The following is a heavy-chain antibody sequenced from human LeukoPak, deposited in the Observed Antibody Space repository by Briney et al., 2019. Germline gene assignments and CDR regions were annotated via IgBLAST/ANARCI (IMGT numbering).Heavy chain of an antibody. CDR1: GFIFSDYG. V-gene: IGHV3-23*01. D-gene: IGHD4/OR15-4a*01. CDR2: ISGGVSST. CDR3: TRLSKSES. J-gene: IGHJ4*02. Sequence: PGGSLRLSCAASGFIFSDYGMSWVRQAPGKGLEWVSAISGGVSSTYYADSVKGRFTISRDNPRNTLYLQMNSLRAEDTALYYCTRLSKSESWGQGTLVTVSS.